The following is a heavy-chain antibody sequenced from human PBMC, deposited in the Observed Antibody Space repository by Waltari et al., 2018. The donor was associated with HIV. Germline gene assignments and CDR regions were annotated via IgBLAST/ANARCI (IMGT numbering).Heavy chain of an antibody. Sequence: QVQLQESGPGLVKPSETLSLTCTVSGGSISSYYWSWIRQPPGKGLEWIGYIYYSGSTNYNPSLKSRVTISVDTSKNQFSLKLSSVTAADTAVYYCARAHGTTVTTRIWYFDLWGRGTLVTVSS. D-gene: IGHD4-17*01. CDR2: IYYSGST. CDR1: GGSISSYY. V-gene: IGHV4-59*01. J-gene: IGHJ2*01. CDR3: ARAHGTTVTTRIWYFDL.